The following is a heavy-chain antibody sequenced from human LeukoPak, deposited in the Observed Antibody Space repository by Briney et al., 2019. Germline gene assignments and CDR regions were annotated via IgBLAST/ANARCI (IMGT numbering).Heavy chain of an antibody. CDR1: GFTFNSYY. CDR2: INGDGSST. Sequence: EGSLRLSCGASGFTFNSYYMHWVRQTPGKGLVWVSRINGDGSSTSYADSVKGRFTISRDNAKSTLYLQMNSLRAEDTAVYYCARALAPGTSLYNWLDPWGQGTLVTVSS. D-gene: IGHD6-13*01. CDR3: ARALAPGTSLYNWLDP. J-gene: IGHJ5*02. V-gene: IGHV3-74*01.